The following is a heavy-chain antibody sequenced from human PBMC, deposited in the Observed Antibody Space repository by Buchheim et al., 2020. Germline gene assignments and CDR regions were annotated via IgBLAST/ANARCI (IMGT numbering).Heavy chain of an antibody. D-gene: IGHD2-2*02. CDR1: GGSFSGYF. J-gene: IGHJ4*02. Sequence: QVQLQQWGAGLLKPSETLSLTCAVYGGSFSGYFWNWIRQPPGKGLEWIGEIDHSGSTNYNPSLKSRVTISVDTSKNQFSLKLSSVTAADAAVYFCARASPGQGGYCSSTSCYNPLDYWGQGTL. CDR2: IDHSGST. CDR3: ARASPGQGGYCSSTSCYNPLDY. V-gene: IGHV4-34*01.